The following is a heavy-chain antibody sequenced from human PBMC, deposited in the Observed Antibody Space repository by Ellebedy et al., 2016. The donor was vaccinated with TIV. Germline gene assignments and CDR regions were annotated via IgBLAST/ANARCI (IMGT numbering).Heavy chain of an antibody. CDR3: ARDYFDSSGYHFDAFDL. Sequence: GESLKISCAASGFMFSSYSMNWVRQAPGRGLEWVSSIGSSANYFYYAHSVKGRFTISRDNAKNSLYLQMNSLSAEDTAVYYCARDYFDSSGYHFDAFDLWGQGTMVTVSS. J-gene: IGHJ3*01. V-gene: IGHV3-21*01. CDR1: GFMFSSYS. CDR2: IGSSANYF. D-gene: IGHD3-22*01.